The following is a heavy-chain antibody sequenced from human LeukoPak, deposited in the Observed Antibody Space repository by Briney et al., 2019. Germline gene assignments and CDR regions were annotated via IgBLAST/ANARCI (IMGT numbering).Heavy chain of an antibody. V-gene: IGHV3-7*01. Sequence: GGSLRLSCAASGFTFSSYWMSWVRQAPGKGLEWVANIKQDGSEKYYVDSVKGRFTISRDNAKNTLYLQMNSLRAEDTAVYYCSRGAGIYYTTGWTGWFDPWGQGTLVTVTS. CDR2: IKQDGSEK. CDR1: GFTFSSYW. J-gene: IGHJ5*02. CDR3: SRGAGIYYTTGWTGWFDP. D-gene: IGHD6-19*01.